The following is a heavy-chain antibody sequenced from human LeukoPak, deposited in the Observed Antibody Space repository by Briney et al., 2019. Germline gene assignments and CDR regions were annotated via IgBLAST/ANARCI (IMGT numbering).Heavy chain of an antibody. Sequence: PGGSLRLSCAASGFTFDDYAMHWVRHAPGKGLEWVSGISWNSGSIVYADSVKGRFTISRDNAKNSLYLQMNSLRAEDTALYYCAKMVTYYYDSSGSGWGQGTLVTVSS. D-gene: IGHD3-22*01. CDR1: GFTFDDYA. CDR2: ISWNSGSI. V-gene: IGHV3-9*01. J-gene: IGHJ4*02. CDR3: AKMVTYYYDSSGSG.